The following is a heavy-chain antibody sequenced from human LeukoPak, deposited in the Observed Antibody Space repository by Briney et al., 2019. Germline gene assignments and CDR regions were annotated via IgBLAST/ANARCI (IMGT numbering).Heavy chain of an antibody. Sequence: SETLSLTCTVSDDSITMYYWTWIRQPPGKGLEWIGYVDHTGSTNFNPSLNGRVSISRDTSKNLFSLRLRSVTAADTAVYFCAKGRVSSSTWYSTYYYYFYMDVWAKGPRSPSP. D-gene: IGHD1-1*01. CDR1: DDSITMYY. CDR2: VDHTGST. V-gene: IGHV4-59*01. J-gene: IGHJ6*03. CDR3: AKGRVSSSTWYSTYYYYFYMDV.